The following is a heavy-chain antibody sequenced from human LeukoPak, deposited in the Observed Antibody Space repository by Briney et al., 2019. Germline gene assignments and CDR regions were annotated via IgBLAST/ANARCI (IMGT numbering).Heavy chain of an antibody. Sequence: ASVKVSCKTSGYSFTSYNLHWVRQAPGQGLEWMGWINPNSGGTNYAQKFQGRVTMTRDTSISTAYMELSRLRSDDTAVYYCARGGYDFWSGYPTPYNWFDPWGQGTLVTVSS. CDR2: INPNSGGT. V-gene: IGHV1-2*02. J-gene: IGHJ5*02. D-gene: IGHD3-3*01. CDR3: ARGGYDFWSGYPTPYNWFDP. CDR1: GYSFTSYN.